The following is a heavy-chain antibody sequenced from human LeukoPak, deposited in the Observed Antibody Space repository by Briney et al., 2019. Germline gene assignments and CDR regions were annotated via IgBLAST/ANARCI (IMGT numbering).Heavy chain of an antibody. D-gene: IGHD6-19*01. CDR3: ARDGSRYSSGWYVRGNFDY. J-gene: IGHJ4*02. Sequence: GGSLRLSCAASGFASSSYWMSWVRQAPGKGLEWVANIKQDGSEKYYVDSVKGRFTISRDNAKNSLYLQMNSLRAEDTAVYYCARDGSRYSSGWYVRGNFDYWGQGTLVTVSS. V-gene: IGHV3-7*01. CDR2: IKQDGSEK. CDR1: GFASSSYW.